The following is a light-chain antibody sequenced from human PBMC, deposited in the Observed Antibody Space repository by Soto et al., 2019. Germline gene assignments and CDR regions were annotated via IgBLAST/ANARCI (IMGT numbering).Light chain of an antibody. CDR2: GAY. V-gene: IGKV1-39*01. CDR3: QQSFGAPRT. J-gene: IGKJ1*01. CDR1: QSISTY. Sequence: DIQMTQSPSSLSASLGDRVTVTCRASQSISTYLNWFQQRPGKAPKLLIYGAYTLQDGVPSRFSGSGSATELTLTISSLQPEDFATYYCQQSFGAPRTFGQGTRVDIK.